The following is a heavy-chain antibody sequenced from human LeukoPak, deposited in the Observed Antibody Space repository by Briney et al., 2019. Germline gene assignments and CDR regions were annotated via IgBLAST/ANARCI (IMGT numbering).Heavy chain of an antibody. Sequence: GGSLRLSCAASGFTFSSYAMSWVRQAPGKGLEWVSVISGSGGSTYYADSVKGRFTISRDNSKNTLYLQMNSLRAEDTAVYYCAKDFPPQAYGFWSGYSTYDYWGQGTLVTVSS. CDR2: ISGSGGST. CDR1: GFTFSSYA. J-gene: IGHJ4*02. CDR3: AKDFPPQAYGFWSGYSTYDY. D-gene: IGHD3-3*01. V-gene: IGHV3-23*01.